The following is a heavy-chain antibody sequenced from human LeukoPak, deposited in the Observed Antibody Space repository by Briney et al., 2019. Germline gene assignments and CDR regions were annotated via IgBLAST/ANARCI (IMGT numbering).Heavy chain of an antibody. CDR2: INHSGST. D-gene: IGHD3-3*01. CDR1: GGSFSGYY. J-gene: IGHJ3*01. CDR3: ARGDFWSGYYG. V-gene: IGHV4-34*01. Sequence: PSETLSLTWAVYGGSFSGYYWSWIRQPPGKGLEWIGEINHSGSTNYNPSLKSRVTISVDTSKNQFSLKLSSVTAADTAVYYCARGDFWSGYYGWGQGTMVTVSS.